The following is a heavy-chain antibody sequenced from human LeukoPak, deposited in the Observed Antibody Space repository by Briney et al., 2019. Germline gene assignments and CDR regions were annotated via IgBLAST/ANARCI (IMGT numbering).Heavy chain of an antibody. CDR1: GYTFTTYA. J-gene: IGHJ4*02. CDR3: AREFRTYYDFWSGYHIFDF. Sequence: ASVKVSCKASGYTFTTYAISWVRQAPGQGLEWMGWISAYNGNTNFAQKLQGRVTMTTDTSTSTAYMELRSLRSDDTAVYYCAREFRTYYDFWSGYHIFDFWGQGTLVTVSS. V-gene: IGHV1-18*01. D-gene: IGHD3-3*01. CDR2: ISAYNGNT.